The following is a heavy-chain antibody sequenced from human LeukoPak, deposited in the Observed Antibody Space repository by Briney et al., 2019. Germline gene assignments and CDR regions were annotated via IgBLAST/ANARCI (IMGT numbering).Heavy chain of an antibody. CDR2: INAGNGNT. J-gene: IGHJ4*02. V-gene: IGHV1-3*01. D-gene: IGHD5-24*01. Sequence: ASVKVSCTASGYTFSTYTMHWVRQAPGQRLEWMGWINAGNGNTKYSQRFQGRVSITWETSASTAYMEMSSLRCEDTAVYYCAREIDRDDYNRFFDYWGQGTLVTVSS. CDR3: AREIDRDDYNRFFDY. CDR1: GYTFSTYT.